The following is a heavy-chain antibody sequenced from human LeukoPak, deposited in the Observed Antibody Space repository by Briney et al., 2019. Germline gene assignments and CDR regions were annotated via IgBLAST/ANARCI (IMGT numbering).Heavy chain of an antibody. CDR1: GGSISSSSYY. J-gene: IGHJ6*03. Sequence: SETLSLTCTVSGGSISSSSYYWGWIRQPPGKGLEWIGSIYYSGSTYYNPSLKIRGTISVDTSKNQFYLKLSSVTAADTAGYYCARDGMGIAEAGPFNYMDVWGKGTTVTVSS. D-gene: IGHD6-13*01. V-gene: IGHV4-39*07. CDR2: IYYSGST. CDR3: ARDGMGIAEAGPFNYMDV.